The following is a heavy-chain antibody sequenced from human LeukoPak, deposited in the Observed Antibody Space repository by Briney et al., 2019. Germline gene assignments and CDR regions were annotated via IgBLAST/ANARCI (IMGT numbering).Heavy chain of an antibody. V-gene: IGHV4-61*01. D-gene: IGHD3-10*01. J-gene: IGHJ4*02. CDR2: IYYSGST. CDR3: ASNSFDYYGSGSYSVDY. Sequence: PSETLSLTCTVSGYSISSGYYWSWIRQPPGQGLEWIGYIYYSGSTNYNPSLKSRVTISVDTSKNQFSLKLSSVTAADTAVYYCASNSFDYYGSGSYSVDYWGQGTLVTVSS. CDR1: GYSISSGYY.